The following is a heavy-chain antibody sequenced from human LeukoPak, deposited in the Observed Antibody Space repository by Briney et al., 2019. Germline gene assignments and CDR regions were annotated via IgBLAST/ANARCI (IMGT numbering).Heavy chain of an antibody. D-gene: IGHD5-12*01. CDR1: GFDFSTYA. J-gene: IGHJ4*02. CDR3: SRDRLGGLDY. CDR2: ISTTSTYI. V-gene: IGHV3-21*01. Sequence: GGSLRLSGAASGFDFSTYAINWVRQAPGKGREWVSSISTTSTYIFYADSLKGRFTISRDNAKNSVYLQMNSLRPEDTAVYYCSRDRLGGLDYWGQGTLVTVSS.